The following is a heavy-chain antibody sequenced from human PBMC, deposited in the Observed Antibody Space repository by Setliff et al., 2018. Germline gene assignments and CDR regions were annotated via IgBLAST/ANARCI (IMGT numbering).Heavy chain of an antibody. D-gene: IGHD6-19*01. J-gene: IGHJ4*02. CDR2: ISPGGST. CDR1: GGGGSFSAYY. V-gene: IGHV4-34*01. CDR3: ATSGFCSAGSCYNFDD. Sequence: PSETLSLTCGVSGGGGSFSAYYWSWIRQPPGKGLEWIGEISPGGSTIYNPSLRSRVTMSVDTAKNRFSLNLASVTAADTAVYYCATSGFCSAGSCYNFDDWGQGALVTVSS.